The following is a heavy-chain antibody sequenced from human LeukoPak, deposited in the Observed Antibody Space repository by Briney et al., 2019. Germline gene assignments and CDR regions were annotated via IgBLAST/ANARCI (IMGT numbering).Heavy chain of an antibody. CDR3: ARRGVAAAVGFDP. V-gene: IGHV7-4-1*02. CDR1: GGTFSSYA. J-gene: IGHJ5*02. Sequence: GSSVKASCKASGGTFSSYAISWVRQAPGQGLEWMGWINTNTGNPTYAQGFTGRFVFSLDTSVSTAYLQISSLKAEDTAVYYCARRGVAAAVGFDPWGQGTLVTVSS. CDR2: INTNTGNP. D-gene: IGHD6-13*01.